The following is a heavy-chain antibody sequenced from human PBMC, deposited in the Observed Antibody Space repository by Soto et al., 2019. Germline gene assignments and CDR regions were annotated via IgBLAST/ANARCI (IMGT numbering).Heavy chain of an antibody. V-gene: IGHV1-69*13. CDR2: IIPIFGTT. Sequence: SVKVSCKASGGTFSSYAISWVRQAPGQGLEWMGGIIPIFGTTNYAQKFQGRVTITADESTSTAYMELRSLRSDDTAVYYCARVIFYVVRGDDAFDIWGQGTMVTVSS. CDR3: ARVIFYVVRGDDAFDI. J-gene: IGHJ3*02. CDR1: GGTFSSYA. D-gene: IGHD3-10*01.